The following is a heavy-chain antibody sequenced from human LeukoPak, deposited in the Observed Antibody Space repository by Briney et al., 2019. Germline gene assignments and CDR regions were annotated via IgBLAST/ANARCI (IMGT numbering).Heavy chain of an antibody. D-gene: IGHD2-2*01. CDR3: LCDVIVVVPTASVREV. Sequence: ASVKVSCKASGYTFTGYYVRWVPQAPGQGLEWMVWINPNSGGTNYAQKFRGRVTMTRDTRISTAYMELSKLRSDQTAVYDFLCDVIVVVPTASVREVGGKGATVTVSS. V-gene: IGHV1-2*02. J-gene: IGHJ6*04. CDR1: GYTFTGYY. CDR2: INPNSGGT.